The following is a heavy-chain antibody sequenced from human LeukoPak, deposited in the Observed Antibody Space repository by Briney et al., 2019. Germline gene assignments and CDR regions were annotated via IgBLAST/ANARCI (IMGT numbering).Heavy chain of an antibody. CDR2: VSYSGST. Sequence: SETLSLTCTVSGGSISSYYWNWVRQPPGKGLEWIGYVSYSGSTNYNPSLKSRVTISVDTSKNQFSLKLNSVTAADTAVYYCARTGGYNAPFSFWGQGALVTVSS. CDR3: ARTGGYNAPFSF. CDR1: GGSISSYY. D-gene: IGHD5-24*01. J-gene: IGHJ4*02. V-gene: IGHV4-59*01.